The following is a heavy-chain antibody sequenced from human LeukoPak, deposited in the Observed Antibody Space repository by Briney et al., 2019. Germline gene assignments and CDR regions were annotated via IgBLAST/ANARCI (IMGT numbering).Heavy chain of an antibody. D-gene: IGHD5-24*01. CDR2: ISYGGRT. J-gene: IGHJ4*02. CDR3: ARARYNYQCDY. V-gene: IGHV4-39*07. Sequence: SETLSLTCSVSGGSISSSNNYWGWIRQSPGRGLEWIGSISYGGRTYYNPSLKSRVTISVDTSKNQVSLRLSSVTAADTAVYYCARARYNYQCDYWGQGTLVTVSS. CDR1: GGSISSSNNY.